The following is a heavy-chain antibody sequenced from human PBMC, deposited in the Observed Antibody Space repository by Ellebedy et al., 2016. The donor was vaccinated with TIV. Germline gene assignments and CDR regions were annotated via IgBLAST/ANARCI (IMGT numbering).Heavy chain of an antibody. V-gene: IGHV3-23*01. Sequence: GESLKISCAASGFTFSTHAVMWVRQAPGKRLEWVALISSSAVNIHYADSVKGRFTISRDNSKTTLFLQMNSLTAEDTAVYYCAKELVSRDSLSFDYWGLGTLVTVTS. CDR1: GFTFSTHA. D-gene: IGHD3-9*01. J-gene: IGHJ4*02. CDR2: ISSSAVNI. CDR3: AKELVSRDSLSFDY.